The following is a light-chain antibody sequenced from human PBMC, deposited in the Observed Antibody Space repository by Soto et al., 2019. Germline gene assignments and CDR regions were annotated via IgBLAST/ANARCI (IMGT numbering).Light chain of an antibody. CDR3: QSYDSSLSGSV. V-gene: IGLV1-40*01. CDR1: SSNIGAGYD. CDR2: GTS. Sequence: QPVLTQPPSVSGAPGQRVTISCTGSSSNIGAGYDVHWYQQLPGTAPKLLIYGTSNRPSGVPDRFSGSKSGTSASLAITGLQADDEADYYCQSYDSSLSGSVFGGGTKLTVL. J-gene: IGLJ3*02.